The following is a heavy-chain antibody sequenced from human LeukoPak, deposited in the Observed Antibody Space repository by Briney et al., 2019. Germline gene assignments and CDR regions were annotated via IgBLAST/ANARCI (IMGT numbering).Heavy chain of an antibody. CDR1: GASISSYY. V-gene: IGHV4-59*13. D-gene: IGHD3-10*01. CDR3: ARAPRGSVSWFDY. CDR2: IYYSGST. Sequence: SETLSLTCTVSGASISSYYWGWIRQPPGKGLEWIGFIYYSGSTNYYPSLKSRVTISGDTSKTHLSLNVSSVTAADTAVYYCARAPRGSVSWFDYWGQGALVTVSS. J-gene: IGHJ4*02.